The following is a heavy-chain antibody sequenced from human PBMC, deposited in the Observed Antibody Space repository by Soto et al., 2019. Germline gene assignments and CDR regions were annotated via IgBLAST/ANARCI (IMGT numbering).Heavy chain of an antibody. J-gene: IGHJ5*02. CDR3: ARGGWVVGATTATEWFGP. V-gene: IGHV3-30-3*01. CDR1: GFTFSSYA. D-gene: IGHD1-26*01. CDR2: ISYDGSNK. Sequence: QVQLVESGGGVVQPGRSLRLSCAASGFTFSSYAMHWVRQAPGKGLEWVAVISYDGSNKYYADSVKGRFTISRDNSKNRLYVQMNSLRAEDTAVYYCARGGWVVGATTATEWFGPWGQGTLVTVSS.